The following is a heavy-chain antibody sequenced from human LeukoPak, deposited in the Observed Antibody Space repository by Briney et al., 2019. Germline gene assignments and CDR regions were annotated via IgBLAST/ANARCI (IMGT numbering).Heavy chain of an antibody. CDR3: AGTYGSGIYSIDH. D-gene: IGHD3-10*01. J-gene: IGHJ4*02. V-gene: IGHV4-4*02. CDR1: GGSISSSNW. Sequence: SGTLSLTCAVSGGSISSSNWWSWVRQPPGKGLEWIGEIYHSGSTNYNPSLKSRVTVSVDTSKNQFSLKLRSVTAADTAVYYCAGTYGSGIYSIDHWGQGSLVTVSS. CDR2: IYHSGST.